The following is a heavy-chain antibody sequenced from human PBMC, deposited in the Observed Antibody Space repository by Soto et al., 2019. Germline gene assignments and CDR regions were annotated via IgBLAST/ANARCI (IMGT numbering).Heavy chain of an antibody. CDR1: GFAFRSYG. D-gene: IGHD3-3*01. CDR3: AKAGLTVFGEGFDA. V-gene: IGHV3-30*18. Sequence: QEQLVESGGGVVQPGSSLRLSCAASGFAFRSYGMHWVRQAPGKGLEWVALISHDGDKEYYADSVKGRFTISRDNSENTMFVRMNSLTADDWDVYFCAKAGLTVFGEGFDAWGQGSRVTVSS. CDR2: ISHDGDKE. J-gene: IGHJ5*02.